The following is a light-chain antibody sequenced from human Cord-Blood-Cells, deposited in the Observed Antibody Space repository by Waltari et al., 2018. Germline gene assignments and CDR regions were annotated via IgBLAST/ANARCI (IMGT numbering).Light chain of an antibody. Sequence: DIQMTQSPSSLSASVRARVTITCRASQSISSYLNWYQQKPGKAPKLLIYAASSLQSGVPSRFSGSGSGTDFTLTISSLQPEDFATYYCQQSYSNPPTFGQGTKVEIK. CDR2: AAS. V-gene: IGKV1-39*01. J-gene: IGKJ1*01. CDR1: QSISSY. CDR3: QQSYSNPPT.